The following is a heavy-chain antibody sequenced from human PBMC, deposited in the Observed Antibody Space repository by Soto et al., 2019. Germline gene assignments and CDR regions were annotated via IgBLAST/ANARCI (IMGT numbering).Heavy chain of an antibody. CDR3: ARATNDFWSGYSDI. J-gene: IGHJ3*02. V-gene: IGHV1-18*01. CDR1: GYTFTSYG. CDR2: ISAYNGNT. D-gene: IGHD3-3*01. Sequence: ASVKVSCKASGYTFTSYGISWVRQAPGQGLEWMGWISAYNGNTNYAQKLQGRVTMTTDTSTSTAYTELRSLRSDDTAVYYCARATNDFWSGYSDIWGQGTMVTVSS.